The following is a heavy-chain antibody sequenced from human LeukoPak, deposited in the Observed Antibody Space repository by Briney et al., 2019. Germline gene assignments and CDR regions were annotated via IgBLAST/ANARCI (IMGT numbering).Heavy chain of an antibody. CDR1: GFTFSNYG. CDR3: ARAPTDDYGDYSFDY. CDR2: ISYDGSHK. Sequence: GGSLRLSCAASGFTFSNYGMHWVRQAPGKGLEWVAVISYDGSHKYYADSVKGRFTISRDNAKSSLFLQMNSLRAEDTAVYYCARAPTDDYGDYSFDYWGQGTLVTVSS. V-gene: IGHV3-30*03. J-gene: IGHJ4*02. D-gene: IGHD4-17*01.